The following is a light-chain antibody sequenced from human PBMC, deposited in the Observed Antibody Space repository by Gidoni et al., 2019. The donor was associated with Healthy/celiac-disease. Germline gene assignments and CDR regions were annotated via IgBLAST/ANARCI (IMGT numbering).Light chain of an antibody. J-gene: IGKJ4*01. V-gene: IGKV1-8*01. CDR3: QQYYSYPHT. CDR2: AAS. CDR1: QDISSY. Sequence: AIRMTQSPSSFSASIGDRVTITCRASQDISSYLTWYQQKPGKAPKLLIYAASNLQIGVPSRFSGSGSGTDFTFTISSLQSEDFATYYCQQYYSYPHTFGRGTKVEIK.